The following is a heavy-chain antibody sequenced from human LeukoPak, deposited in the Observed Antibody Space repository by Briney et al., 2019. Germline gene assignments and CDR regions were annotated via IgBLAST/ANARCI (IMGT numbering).Heavy chain of an antibody. Sequence: SQTLSLTCTVSGGSISSSSYYWGWIRQPPGKGLEWIGSIYYSGSTYYNPSLKSRLTISVDTSKNRFSLKLSSMTAADTAVYYCARSSGYSFDYWGQGTLVTVSS. V-gene: IGHV4-39*07. J-gene: IGHJ4*02. CDR3: ARSSGYSFDY. CDR1: GGSISSSSYY. CDR2: IYYSGST. D-gene: IGHD3-22*01.